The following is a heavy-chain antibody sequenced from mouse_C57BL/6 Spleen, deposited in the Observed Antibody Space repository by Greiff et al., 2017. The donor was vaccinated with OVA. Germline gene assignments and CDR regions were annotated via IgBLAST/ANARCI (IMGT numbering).Heavy chain of an antibody. D-gene: IGHD1-1*01. CDR2: ISNGGGST. CDR3: ARQFGGFITTVGYAMDY. CDR1: GFTFSDYY. Sequence: EVKLVESGGGLVQPGGSLKLSCAASGFTFSDYYMYWVRQTPEKRLEWVAYISNGGGSTYYPDTVKGRFTISRDNAKNTLYLQMSRLKSEDTAMYYCARQFGGFITTVGYAMDYWGQGTSVTVSS. V-gene: IGHV5-12*01. J-gene: IGHJ4*01.